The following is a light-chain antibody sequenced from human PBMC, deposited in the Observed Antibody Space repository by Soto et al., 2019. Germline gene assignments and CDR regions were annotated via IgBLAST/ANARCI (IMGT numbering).Light chain of an antibody. CDR1: QSISIW. CDR2: DAS. CDR3: QQYNSYRT. Sequence: IQMTQSPSILSSSVGDRVTITCRARQSISIWLAWYQQKPGKAPKLLIYDASILESGVPSRFSGIGSGTEFTLTISSLQPDDFATYYCQQYNSYRTFGQGTKVDIK. J-gene: IGKJ1*01. V-gene: IGKV1-5*01.